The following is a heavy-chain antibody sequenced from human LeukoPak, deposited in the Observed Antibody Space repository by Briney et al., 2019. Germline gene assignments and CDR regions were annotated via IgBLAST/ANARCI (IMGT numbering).Heavy chain of an antibody. Sequence: ASVKVSCKASGYTFTGYYMHWVRQAPGQGLEWMGWINPNSGGTNYAQKFQGRVTMTRDTSISTAYMELSRLRSDDTAVYYCAREGTIFGVVIIGSFGAFDIWGQGTMVTVSS. CDR3: AREGTIFGVVIIGSFGAFDI. D-gene: IGHD3-3*01. CDR2: INPNSGGT. CDR1: GYTFTGYY. V-gene: IGHV1-2*02. J-gene: IGHJ3*02.